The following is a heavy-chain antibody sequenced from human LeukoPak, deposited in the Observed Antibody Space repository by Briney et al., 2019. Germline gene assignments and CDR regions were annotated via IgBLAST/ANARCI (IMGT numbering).Heavy chain of an antibody. D-gene: IGHD1-26*01. Sequence: PEGSLRLSCAASGFTFRDYNMNWVRQAPGQGLEWVSYITDSGSSIHYADSVNGRFTISRDNAKNSLYLQMNSLRAEDSAVYYCARGSAVGATSNWFDPWGQGTLVTVSS. CDR3: ARGSAVGATSNWFDP. V-gene: IGHV3-11*01. CDR1: GFTFRDYN. CDR2: ITDSGSSI. J-gene: IGHJ5*02.